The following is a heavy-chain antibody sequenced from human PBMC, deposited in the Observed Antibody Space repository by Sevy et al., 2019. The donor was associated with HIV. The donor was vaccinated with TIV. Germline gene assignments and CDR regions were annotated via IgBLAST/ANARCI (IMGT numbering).Heavy chain of an antibody. CDR3: TRGSGIDYYEKGMDL. CDR2: ISKSSSYI. Sequence: GGSLRLSCAASGSSFESFAMNWVRQAPGKGLEWVAYISKSSSYIYYANSVKGRFTISRDSAKNSLFLQRNSLGAEDTAIYYCTRGSGIDYYEKGMDLWGQGTTVTVSS. J-gene: IGHJ6*02. CDR1: GSSFESFA. D-gene: IGHD3-10*01. V-gene: IGHV3-21*04.